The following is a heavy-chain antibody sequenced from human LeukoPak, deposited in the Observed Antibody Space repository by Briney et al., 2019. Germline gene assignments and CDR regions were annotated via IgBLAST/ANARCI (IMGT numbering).Heavy chain of an antibody. Sequence: ASVKVSCKASGYRFTSYGISWVRQAPGQGLEWMGWISAYNGNTNYAQKLQGRVTMTTDTSTSTAYMELRSLRSDDTAVYYCARGGDGDILTGLVFDYWGQGTLVIVSS. CDR2: ISAYNGNT. CDR1: GYRFTSYG. D-gene: IGHD3-9*01. CDR3: ARGGDGDILTGLVFDY. J-gene: IGHJ4*02. V-gene: IGHV1-18*01.